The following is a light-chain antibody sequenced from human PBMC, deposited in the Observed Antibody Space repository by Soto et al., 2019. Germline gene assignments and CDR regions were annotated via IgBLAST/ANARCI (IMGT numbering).Light chain of an antibody. CDR1: SSNIGSYT. Sequence: QPVLTQPPSASGTPGQRVTISCSGSSSNIGSYTVNWYQQLPGTAPKLLIYSNNQRPSGVPDRLSGSKSGTSASLAISGLQSEDEADYYCAAWDDSVNGPVFGGGTKVTVL. V-gene: IGLV1-44*01. J-gene: IGLJ3*02. CDR3: AAWDDSVNGPV. CDR2: SNN.